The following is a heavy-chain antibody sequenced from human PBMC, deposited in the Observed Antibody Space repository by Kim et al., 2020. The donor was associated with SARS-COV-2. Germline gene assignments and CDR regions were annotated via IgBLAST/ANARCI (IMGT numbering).Heavy chain of an antibody. D-gene: IGHD5-18*01. V-gene: IGHV3-23*01. J-gene: IGHJ4*02. CDR3: AKDKVDTAMASPHDY. Sequence: DSVKGRFTISRDNSKTTLYLQMNSLRAEDTAVYYCAKDKVDTAMASPHDYWGQGTLVTVSS.